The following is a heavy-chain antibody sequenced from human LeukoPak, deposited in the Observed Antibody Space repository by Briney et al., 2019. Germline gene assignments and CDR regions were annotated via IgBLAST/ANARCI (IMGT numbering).Heavy chain of an antibody. V-gene: IGHV3-7*01. CDR1: GFTSSAYW. Sequence: GGSLRLSCVASGFTSSAYWMSWVRQAPGKGLEWVANIKQDGGEKYYVDSVKGRFTISRDNAKNSLYLQMNSLRAEDTAVYYCARDVGTVYYYYMDVWGKGTTVTVSS. CDR2: IKQDGGEK. J-gene: IGHJ6*03. CDR3: ARDVGTVYYYYMDV. D-gene: IGHD4-17*01.